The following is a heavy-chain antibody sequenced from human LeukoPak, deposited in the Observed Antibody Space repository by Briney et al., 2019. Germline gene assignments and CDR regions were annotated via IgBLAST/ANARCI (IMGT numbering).Heavy chain of an antibody. CDR3: ARDGYSDSSGYDYPPSV. CDR2: MSYNGRS. D-gene: IGHD3-22*01. J-gene: IGHJ4*02. V-gene: IGHV4-59*01. Sequence: SETLSLTCTVSGGSISSYCWSWIRQPPGKGLEWIGYMSYNGRSSYNPSLRSRVTISVDASKKQFSLKLSSVTAADTAVYYCARDGYSDSSGYDYPPSVWGQGTLVTVSS. CDR1: GGSISSYC.